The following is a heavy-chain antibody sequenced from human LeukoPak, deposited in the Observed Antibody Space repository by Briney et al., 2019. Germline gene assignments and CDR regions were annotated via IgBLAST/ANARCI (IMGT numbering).Heavy chain of an antibody. CDR1: GGSISSGSYY. V-gene: IGHV4-61*02. Sequence: SQTLSLTCTVSGGSISSGSYYWSWIRQPAGKGLKWIGRIYTSGSTNYNPSLKSRVTISVDTSKNQFSLKLSSVTAADTAVYYCARDPDCSSTSCYFPKYYYYYGMDVWGQGTTVTVSS. D-gene: IGHD2-2*01. CDR2: IYTSGST. CDR3: ARDPDCSSTSCYFPKYYYYYGMDV. J-gene: IGHJ6*02.